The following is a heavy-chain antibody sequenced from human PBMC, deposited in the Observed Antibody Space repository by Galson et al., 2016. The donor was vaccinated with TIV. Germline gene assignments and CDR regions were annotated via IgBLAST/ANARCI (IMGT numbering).Heavy chain of an antibody. CDR2: MWYDGSDK. CDR3: ARDNNWNYANDAFDL. V-gene: IGHV3-33*01. J-gene: IGHJ3*01. Sequence: SLRLSCAASGFTFASYGMHWVRQAPGKGLEWVTLMWYDGSDKYYADSVKGRFTISRDTSKNTVYLQMNSLRAEDTAVYYCARDNNWNYANDAFDLWGQGTMVTVSS. D-gene: IGHD1-7*01. CDR1: GFTFASYG.